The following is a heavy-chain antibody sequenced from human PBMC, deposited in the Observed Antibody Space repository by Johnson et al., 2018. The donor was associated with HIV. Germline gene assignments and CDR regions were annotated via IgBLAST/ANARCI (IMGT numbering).Heavy chain of an antibody. CDR2: MNADGKST. CDR3: AREGPMVRSGAFDI. D-gene: IGHD3-10*01. V-gene: IGHV3-74*01. CDR1: GFTFDDYA. Sequence: VQLVESGGVVVQPGGSLRLSCAASGFTFDDYAMHWVRQAPGKGLEWVSRMNADGKSTTYADSVKGRFTISRDNAKNTLYLQMNSRRAEDTAVYYCAREGPMVRSGAFDIWGQGTKVTVSS. J-gene: IGHJ3*02.